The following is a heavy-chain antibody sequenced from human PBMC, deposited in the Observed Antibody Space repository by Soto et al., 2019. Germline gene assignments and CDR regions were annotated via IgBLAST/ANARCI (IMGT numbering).Heavy chain of an antibody. J-gene: IGHJ6*02. CDR1: GYSFTSYW. CDR2: IDPSDSYT. CDR3: ARFLDYGDYVRYGMDV. D-gene: IGHD4-17*01. V-gene: IGHV5-10-1*03. Sequence: EVQLVQSGAEVKKPGESLRISCKGSGYSFTSYWISWVRQMPGKGLEWMWRIDPSDSYTNYSPSFQGHVTISADKSISTAYLQWSSLKASDTAMYYCARFLDYGDYVRYGMDVWGQGTMVTVSS.